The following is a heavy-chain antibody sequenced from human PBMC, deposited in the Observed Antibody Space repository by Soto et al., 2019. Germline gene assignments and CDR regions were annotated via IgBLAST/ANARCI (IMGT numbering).Heavy chain of an antibody. CDR2: ISPGNGNT. J-gene: IGHJ6*02. D-gene: IGHD3-22*01. CDR3: AKIAPFAVHPFNYYVLDV. V-gene: IGHV1-3*01. Sequence: ASVKVSCKASGYTFTAYAIHWVRQAPGQSLEWMGWISPGNGNTRYSQKFQGRVTITGDTSATTAYMELSRLRSEDTAVYYCAKIAPFAVHPFNYYVLDVWGQGTTVTVSS. CDR1: GYTFTAYA.